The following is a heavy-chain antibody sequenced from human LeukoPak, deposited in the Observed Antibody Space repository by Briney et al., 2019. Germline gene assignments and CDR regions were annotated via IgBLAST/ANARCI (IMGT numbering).Heavy chain of an antibody. CDR1: GFTLSPYS. Sequence: GGSLRLSCEASGFTLSPYSMNWVRQAPGKGLEWVSAISGSGGSTYYADSVKGRFTISRDNSKNTLYLQMNSLRAEDTAVYYCAKALYSSSWYDAFDYWGQGTLVTVSS. V-gene: IGHV3-23*01. CDR3: AKALYSSSWYDAFDY. CDR2: ISGSGGST. D-gene: IGHD6-13*01. J-gene: IGHJ4*02.